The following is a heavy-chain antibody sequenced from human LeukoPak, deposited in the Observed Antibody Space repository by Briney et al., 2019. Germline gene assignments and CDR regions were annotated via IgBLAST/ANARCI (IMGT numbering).Heavy chain of an antibody. D-gene: IGHD6-19*01. CDR3: AKVLSGSAWYY. CDR2: ISGYNGNA. J-gene: IGHJ4*02. Sequence: ASVKVSCKASGYTFTAYGISWVRQAPGQGLEWMGWISGYNGNANYAQKVQGRVTMTTDTSTSTVYMELRSLNSDDTAVYYCAKVLSGSAWYYWGQGTLVTVS. V-gene: IGHV1-18*01. CDR1: GYTFTAYG.